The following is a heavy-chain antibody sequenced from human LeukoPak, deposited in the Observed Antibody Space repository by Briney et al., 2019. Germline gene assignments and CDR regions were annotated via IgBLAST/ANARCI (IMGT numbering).Heavy chain of an antibody. J-gene: IGHJ4*02. CDR3: ARVRGYDILTGYFDY. CDR2: INHSGST. V-gene: IGHV4-34*01. CDR1: DGSFSGYY. Sequence: ASETLSLTCAVYDGSFSGYYWSWIRQPPGKGLEWIGEINHSGSTNYNPSLKSRVTISVDTSKNQFSLKLSSVTAADTAVYYCARVRGYDILTGYFDYWGQGTLVTVSS. D-gene: IGHD3-9*01.